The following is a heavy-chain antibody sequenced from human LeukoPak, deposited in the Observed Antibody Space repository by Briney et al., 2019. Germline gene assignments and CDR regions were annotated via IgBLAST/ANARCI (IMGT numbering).Heavy chain of an antibody. Sequence: SETLSLTCAVYGGSFSGYYWSWIHQPPGKGLEWIGEINHSGSTNYNPSLKSRVTISVDTSKNQFSLKLSSVTAANTAVYYCARLRVTMIVVVIKVYAFDIWGQGTIVAVSS. V-gene: IGHV4-34*01. D-gene: IGHD3-22*01. CDR1: GGSFSGYY. CDR2: INHSGST. CDR3: ARLRVTMIVVVIKVYAFDI. J-gene: IGHJ3*02.